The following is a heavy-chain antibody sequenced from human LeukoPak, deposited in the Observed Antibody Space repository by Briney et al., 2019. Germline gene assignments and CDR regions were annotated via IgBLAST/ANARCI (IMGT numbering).Heavy chain of an antibody. V-gene: IGHV3-23*01. CDR1: GLTFSNYA. J-gene: IGHJ4*02. CDR3: AKDPGGENY. D-gene: IGHD2-8*02. CDR2: ISGTGGST. Sequence: GGSLRLSCTASGLTFSNYAMNWVRQAPGKGLEWVSTISGTGGSTYYADSVRGRFTISRDNSKNTLYLQMNSLRAEDTAVYYCAKDPGGENYWGQGTLVTVSS.